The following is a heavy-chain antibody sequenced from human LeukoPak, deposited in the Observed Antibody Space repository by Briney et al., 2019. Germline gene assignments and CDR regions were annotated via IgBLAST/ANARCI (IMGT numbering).Heavy chain of an antibody. D-gene: IGHD4-17*01. J-gene: IGHJ4*02. CDR1: GYTFTSYD. CDR2: MNPNSGNT. Sequence: ASVKVSCKASGYTFTSYDINWVRQATGQGLEWMGWMNPNSGNTGYAQKFQGRVTMTRNTSISTAYMELSSLRSEDTAVYYCARAVSPTLWYYFDYWGRGTLVTVSS. V-gene: IGHV1-8*01. CDR3: ARAVSPTLWYYFDY.